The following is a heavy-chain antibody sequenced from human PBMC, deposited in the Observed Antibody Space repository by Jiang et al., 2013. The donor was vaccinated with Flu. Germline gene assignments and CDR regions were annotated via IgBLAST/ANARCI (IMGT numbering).Heavy chain of an antibody. Sequence: WMTWVRRAPGKGLEWVASLKQDGSDKYYVDSVKGRFTISRDNAKNSLYLQMNSLRAEDTAVYYCARGGTISYYYNMDVWGQGTTVTVSS. D-gene: IGHD3-3*01. V-gene: IGHV3-7*03. CDR1: W. J-gene: IGHJ6*02. CDR2: LKQDGSDK. CDR3: ARGGTISYYYNMDV.